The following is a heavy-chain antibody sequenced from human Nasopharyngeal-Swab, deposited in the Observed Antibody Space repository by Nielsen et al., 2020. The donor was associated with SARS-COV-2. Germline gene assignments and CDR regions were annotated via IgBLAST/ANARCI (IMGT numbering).Heavy chain of an antibody. V-gene: IGHV1-2*06. CDR3: TRALSGVYDF. J-gene: IGHJ4*02. Sequence: ASVKVSCKASTSTFNSYYIHWVRQTPGQGLEWMGRINPTTGGTLYTQTFERRVTMTTDTSTSTTYMELRGLTSDDTAVYYCTRALSGVYDFWGQGALVTVSS. CDR1: TSTFNSYY. CDR2: INPTTGGT. D-gene: IGHD2-15*01.